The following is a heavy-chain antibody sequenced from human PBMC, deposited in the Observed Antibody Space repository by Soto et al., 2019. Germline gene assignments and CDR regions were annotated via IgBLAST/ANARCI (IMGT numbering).Heavy chain of an antibody. CDR3: ARAKSSLVGYGFGLDV. CDR2: ISYDGSNK. D-gene: IGHD3-3*01. Sequence: GGSLRLSCAASGFTFSSYAMHWVRQAPGKGLEWVAVISYDGSNKYYADSVKGRFTISRDNSKNTLYLQMNSLRAEETAVYYCARAKSSLVGYGFGLDVWGQVTTVPVSS. J-gene: IGHJ6*02. CDR1: GFTFSSYA. V-gene: IGHV3-30-3*01.